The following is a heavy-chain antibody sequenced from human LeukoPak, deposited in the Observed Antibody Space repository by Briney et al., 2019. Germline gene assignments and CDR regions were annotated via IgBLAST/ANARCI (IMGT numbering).Heavy chain of an antibody. D-gene: IGHD2-15*01. V-gene: IGHV3-7*01. CDR3: ARETLGYCSGGSCYAFDY. J-gene: IGHJ4*02. CDR1: GFTFSSYW. Sequence: GRSLRLSCAASGFTFSSYWMSWVRQAPGKGLEWVANIKQDGSEKYYVDSVKGRFTISRDNAKNSLYLQMNSLRAEDTAVYYCARETLGYCSGGSCYAFDYWGQGTLVTVSS. CDR2: IKQDGSEK.